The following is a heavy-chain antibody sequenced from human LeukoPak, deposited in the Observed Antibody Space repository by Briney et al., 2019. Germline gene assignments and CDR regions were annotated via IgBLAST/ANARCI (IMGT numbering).Heavy chain of an antibody. J-gene: IGHJ6*03. V-gene: IGHV1-18*01. CDR2: MSAYNGKT. CDR3: AMTTVVTEDYYSYLDV. CDR1: GYSFTSYG. Sequence: ASVKVSCKASGYSFTSYGVNWVRQAPGHGLEWVGWMSAYNGKTNYAHNLQGRVTVTADTSTSTAYIDLRRLRSEDTAVYHCAMTTVVTEDYYSYLDVWGKGTTVTVSS. D-gene: IGHD4-23*01.